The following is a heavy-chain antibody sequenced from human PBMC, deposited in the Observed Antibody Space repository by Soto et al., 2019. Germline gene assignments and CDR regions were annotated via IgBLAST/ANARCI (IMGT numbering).Heavy chain of an antibody. V-gene: IGHV1-18*01. CDR3: ARDRGTYYDFWSGYPPRYYCYGMDV. CDR1: GYTFTSYG. CDR2: ISAYNGNT. J-gene: IGHJ6*02. D-gene: IGHD3-3*01. Sequence: ASVKVSCKASGYTFTSYGISWVRQAPGQGLEWMGWISAYNGNTNYAQKLQGRVTMTTDTSTSTAYMELRSLRSDDTAVYYCARDRGTYYDFWSGYPPRYYCYGMDVWGQGTTVTVSS.